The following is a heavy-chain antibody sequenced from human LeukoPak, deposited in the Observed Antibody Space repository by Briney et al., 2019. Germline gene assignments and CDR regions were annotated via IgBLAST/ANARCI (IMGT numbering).Heavy chain of an antibody. V-gene: IGHV3-74*01. J-gene: IGHJ4*02. CDR3: ARDHDAVGTTIDH. Sequence: GGSLRLSCSAVGFTFSSYWMHWVRQAPGKGLVWVSRIKSDGSGTWYADSVKGRFTISRDNAKNMLYLQKNSLRNEDTAVYICARDHDAVGTTIDHWGQGTQVTVSS. CDR2: IKSDGSGT. CDR1: GFTFSSYW. D-gene: IGHD1-14*01.